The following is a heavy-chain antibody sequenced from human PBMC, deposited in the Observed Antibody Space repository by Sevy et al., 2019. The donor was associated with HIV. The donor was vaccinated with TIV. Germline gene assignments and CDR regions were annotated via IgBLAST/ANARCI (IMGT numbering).Heavy chain of an antibody. CDR2: ISYDGSNK. CDR3: ARDKLWFGDYYGMDV. D-gene: IGHD3-10*01. Sequence: GGSLRLSCAASGFTFSSYAMHWVRQAPGKGLEWVAVISYDGSNKYYADSVKGRFTISRDNSKNTLYLQRNSLRAEDTAVYYCARDKLWFGDYYGMDVWGQGTTVTVSS. V-gene: IGHV3-30-3*01. CDR1: GFTFSSYA. J-gene: IGHJ6*02.